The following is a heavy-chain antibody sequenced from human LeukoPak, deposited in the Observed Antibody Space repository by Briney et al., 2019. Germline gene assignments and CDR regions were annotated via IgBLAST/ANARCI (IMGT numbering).Heavy chain of an antibody. J-gene: IGHJ5*02. CDR1: GFTFSNYA. CDR3: AKRTYDLRGNWFDP. CDR2: ISGSGGTT. D-gene: IGHD3-3*01. Sequence: QSGGSLRLSCAASGFTFSNYAMSWVRQVSEKGMECVSGISGSGGTTYYTDSVKGRFTISRDNSKNTLYLRMHSLRVEDTAIYYCAKRTYDLRGNWFDPWGQGTLVTVSS. V-gene: IGHV3-23*01.